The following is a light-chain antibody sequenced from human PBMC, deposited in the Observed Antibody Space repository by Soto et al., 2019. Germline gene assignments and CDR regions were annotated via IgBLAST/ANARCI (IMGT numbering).Light chain of an antibody. Sequence: ALTQPASVSGSPGQSITISCTGTSSDVGGYNYVSWYQQHPGKAPKLMIYDVSNRPSGVSNRFSGSKSGNTASLTISGLQAEDEADYYCSSYTSGSTLYVFGTGTKLAVL. V-gene: IGLV2-14*01. CDR1: SSDVGGYNY. CDR2: DVS. J-gene: IGLJ1*01. CDR3: SSYTSGSTLYV.